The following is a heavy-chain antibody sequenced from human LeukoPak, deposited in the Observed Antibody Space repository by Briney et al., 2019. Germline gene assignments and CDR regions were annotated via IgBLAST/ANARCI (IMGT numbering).Heavy chain of an antibody. V-gene: IGHV3-33*06. J-gene: IGHJ6*02. D-gene: IGHD6-19*01. CDR1: GFTFSSYG. Sequence: GGSLRLSCAASGFTFSSYGMHWVRQAPGKGLEWVAVIWYDGSNKYYADSVKGRFTISRDNSKNTLYLQMNSLRAEDTAVYYCAKDRAGPYYYYGMDVWGQGTTVTVSS. CDR2: IWYDGSNK. CDR3: AKDRAGPYYYYGMDV.